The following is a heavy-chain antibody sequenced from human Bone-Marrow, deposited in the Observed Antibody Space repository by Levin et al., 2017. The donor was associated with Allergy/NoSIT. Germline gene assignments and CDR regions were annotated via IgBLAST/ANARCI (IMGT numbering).Heavy chain of an antibody. J-gene: IGHJ4*02. CDR2: ISGISSHM. Sequence: SCTASGFPFGNYAMTWVRQAPGKGLEWVAYISGISSHMYYADSVKGRFTVSRDNVKNSVSLLMTSLIDDVTGVYFCAREIGNSGDDFDYWGQGTLVTVSS. V-gene: IGHV3-48*02. D-gene: IGHD1/OR15-1a*01. CDR1: GFPFGNYA. CDR3: AREIGNSGDDFDY.